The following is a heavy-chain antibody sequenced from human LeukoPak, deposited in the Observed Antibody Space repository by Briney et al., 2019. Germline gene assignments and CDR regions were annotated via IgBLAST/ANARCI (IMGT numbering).Heavy chain of an antibody. Sequence: ASVKVSCKASGYTFTSYGISWGRHAPRQGPEWMGWISAYNGKTNNAQKLQGRVTMTTDTSTSTAYMELRSLRSDDTAVYYGARKGVASWLCSSGWWPYYGMDVWGQGTTVTVSS. D-gene: IGHD6-19*01. V-gene: IGHV1-18*01. CDR2: ISAYNGKT. J-gene: IGHJ6*02. CDR3: ARKGVASWLCSSGWWPYYGMDV. CDR1: GYTFTSYG.